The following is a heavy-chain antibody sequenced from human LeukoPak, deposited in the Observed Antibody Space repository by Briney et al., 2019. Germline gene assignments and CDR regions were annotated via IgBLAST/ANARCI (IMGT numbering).Heavy chain of an antibody. D-gene: IGHD1-26*01. CDR1: GFTFSSYG. J-gene: IGHJ4*02. Sequence: GGSLRLSCAASGFTFSSYGMHWVRQAPGKGLEWVAFIRYDGSNKYYADSVKGRFTISRDNSKNTLYLQMNSLRAEDTAVYYCTREVSGSLYFDYWGQGTLVTVSS. CDR3: TREVSGSLYFDY. CDR2: IRYDGSNK. V-gene: IGHV3-30*02.